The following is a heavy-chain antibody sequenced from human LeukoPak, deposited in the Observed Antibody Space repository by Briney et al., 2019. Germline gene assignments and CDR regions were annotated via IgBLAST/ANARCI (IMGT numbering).Heavy chain of an antibody. J-gene: IGHJ2*01. CDR1: GFTFTSSA. CDR2: IVVGSGNT. Sequence: ASVKVSCKASGFTFTSSAVQWARQARGQRLEWIGWIVVGSGNTNYAQKFQERVTITRDMSTSTAYMELSSLRSEDTAVYYCATEAIVVVTARDYWYFDLWGRGTLVTVSS. D-gene: IGHD2-21*02. V-gene: IGHV1-58*01. CDR3: ATEAIVVVTARDYWYFDL.